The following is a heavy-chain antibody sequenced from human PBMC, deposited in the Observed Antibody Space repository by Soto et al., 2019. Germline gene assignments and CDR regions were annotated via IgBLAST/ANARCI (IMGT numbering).Heavy chain of an antibody. J-gene: IGHJ4*02. Sequence: GGSLRLSCAASGFTFSSYEMNWVRQAPGKGLEWVSYISSSGSTLYYADSVKGRFTISRDNAKNSLYLQMNSLRAEDTAVYYCARELGGYAFDYWGQGTLVTVSS. D-gene: IGHD3-16*01. CDR3: ARELGGYAFDY. CDR2: ISSSGSTL. V-gene: IGHV3-48*03. CDR1: GFTFSSYE.